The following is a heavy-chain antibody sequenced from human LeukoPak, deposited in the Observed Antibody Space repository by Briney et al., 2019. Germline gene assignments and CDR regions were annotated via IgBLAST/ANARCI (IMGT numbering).Heavy chain of an antibody. Sequence: GGSLRLSCAASGFSFSSYWMSWVRQAPGKGLEWVSVIYSGGSTYYADSVKGRFTISRDNSKNTLYLQMNSLRAEDTAVYYCASHSFDVVIRDYWGQGTLVTVSS. CDR1: GFSFSSYW. J-gene: IGHJ4*02. CDR2: IYSGGST. D-gene: IGHD3-3*01. CDR3: ASHSFDVVIRDY. V-gene: IGHV3-53*01.